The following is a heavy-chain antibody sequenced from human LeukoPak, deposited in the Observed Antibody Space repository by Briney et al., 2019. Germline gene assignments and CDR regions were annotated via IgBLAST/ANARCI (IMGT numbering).Heavy chain of an antibody. V-gene: IGHV4-59*01. J-gene: IGHJ4*02. CDR2: IYYSGST. CDR1: GGSISSYY. D-gene: IGHD6-13*01. Sequence: PSETLSLTCTVSGGSISSYYWNWIRQSPGKGLEWIGYIYYSGSTNYNPSLNSRVTILVDTSKNQFSLKLNSVTAADTAVYYCARGDSSWPYYFDCWGQGTLVTVSS. CDR3: ARGDSSWPYYFDC.